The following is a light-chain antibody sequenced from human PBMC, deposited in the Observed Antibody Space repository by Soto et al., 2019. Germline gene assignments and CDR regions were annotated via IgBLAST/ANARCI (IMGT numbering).Light chain of an antibody. J-gene: IGLJ3*02. CDR2: NTN. V-gene: IGLV8-61*01. Sequence: QAVVTQEPSFSVSPGGTVTLTCGLSSGSVSSSYYPSWYQQTPGQAPRTLIYNTNTRSSVVPDRFSGSTLGNKAALTITGAQADDESHYYCVLYMGTGIWVFGGGTKLTVL. CDR1: SGSVSSSYY. CDR3: VLYMGTGIWV.